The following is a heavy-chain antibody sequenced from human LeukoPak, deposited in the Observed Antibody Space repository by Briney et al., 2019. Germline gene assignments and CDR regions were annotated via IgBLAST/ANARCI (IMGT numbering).Heavy chain of an antibody. D-gene: IGHD2-15*01. CDR2: ISYDGSNK. J-gene: IGHJ4*02. V-gene: IGHV3-30*18. CDR3: AKDRKWSADY. CDR1: GFTFDDYA. Sequence: GGPLRLSCAASGFTFDDYAMHWVRQAPGKGLEWVAVISYDGSNKYYADSVKGRFTISRDNSKNTLYLQMNSLRAEDTAVYYCAKDRKWSADYWGQGTLVTVSS.